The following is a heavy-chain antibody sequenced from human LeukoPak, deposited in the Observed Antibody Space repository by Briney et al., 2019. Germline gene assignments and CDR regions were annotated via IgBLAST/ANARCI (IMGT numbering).Heavy chain of an antibody. Sequence: GGSLRLSCAASGFTFSSYVMHWVRQAPGKGLEWVALISYDGSNEYYADSVKGRFTISRDNSKNTLYLQMNSLRVEDTAVYYCATPPTVTRNYWGQGILVTVSS. D-gene: IGHD4-17*01. CDR2: ISYDGSNE. J-gene: IGHJ4*02. V-gene: IGHV3-30*04. CDR3: ATPPTVTRNY. CDR1: GFTFSSYV.